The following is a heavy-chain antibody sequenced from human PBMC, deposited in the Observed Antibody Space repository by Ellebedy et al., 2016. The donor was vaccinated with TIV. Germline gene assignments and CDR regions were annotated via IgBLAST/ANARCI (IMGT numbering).Heavy chain of an antibody. D-gene: IGHD3-3*01. CDR3: ARGSGNLDY. J-gene: IGHJ4*02. Sequence: AASVKVSCKASGYTFSNYAITWVRQAPGQGLEWMGWITVDNGKTKHAQHLQGRVTVTTDTSTSTVYMELRSLRYDDTAVYYCARGSGNLDYWGQGTLVTVSP. CDR2: ITVDNGKT. V-gene: IGHV1-18*01. CDR1: GYTFSNYA.